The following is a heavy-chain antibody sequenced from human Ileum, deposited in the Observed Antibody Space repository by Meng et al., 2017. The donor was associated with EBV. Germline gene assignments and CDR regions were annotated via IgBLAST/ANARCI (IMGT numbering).Heavy chain of an antibody. CDR3: TRQVIGTAALDP. V-gene: IGHV3-73*02. CDR1: GFTFSGSP. Sequence: GEVVEAGGGLVQPGGSLKLSCAASGFTFSGSPMHWVRQASGKGLEWVGRIRDKANSYETGYGASVKGRFTISRDDSKNTAFLQMNSLKNEDTAVYYCTRQVIGTAALDPWGQGTLVTVSS. CDR2: IRDKANSYET. J-gene: IGHJ5*02. D-gene: IGHD1-20*01.